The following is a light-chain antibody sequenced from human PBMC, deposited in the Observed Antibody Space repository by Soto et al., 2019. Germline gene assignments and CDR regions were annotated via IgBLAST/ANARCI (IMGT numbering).Light chain of an antibody. CDR1: QNINNY. CDR3: QQYQNRPT. Sequence: DIQMTQSPSSLSASVGDRVTITCQASQNINNYLNWYQQKPGRAPKLLIYDASNLEAGVPSRFRGSGSETDFTITISCLQPEDIATYYCQQYQNRPTSGQGTRLEIK. CDR2: DAS. J-gene: IGKJ5*01. V-gene: IGKV1-33*01.